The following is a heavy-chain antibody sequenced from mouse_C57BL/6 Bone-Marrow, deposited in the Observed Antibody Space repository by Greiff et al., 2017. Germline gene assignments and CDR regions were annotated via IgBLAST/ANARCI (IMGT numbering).Heavy chain of an antibody. CDR1: GYTFTSYW. CDR2: IYPSDSET. J-gene: IGHJ2*01. Sequence: QVQLKQPGAELVRPGSSVKLSCKASGYTFTSYWMDWVKQRPGQGLEWIGNIYPSDSETHYNQKFKDKATLTVDKSSSTAYMQRSSLTSEDSAVYYCARRGYGSSFFDYWGQGTTLTVSS. V-gene: IGHV1-61*01. D-gene: IGHD1-1*01. CDR3: ARRGYGSSFFDY.